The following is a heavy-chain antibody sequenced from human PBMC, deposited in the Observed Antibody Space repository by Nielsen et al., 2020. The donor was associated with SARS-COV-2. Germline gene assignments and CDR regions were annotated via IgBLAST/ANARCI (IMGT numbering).Heavy chain of an antibody. Sequence: SETLSLTCTVSGGSISSSSYYWGWIRQPPGKGLEWIGSIYYSGSTYYNPSLKSRVTISVDTSKNQFSLKLSSVTAADTAVYYCARYTHYYDSSGYYYWGQGTLVTVSS. CDR1: GGSISSSSYY. CDR2: IYYSGST. D-gene: IGHD3-22*01. CDR3: ARYTHYYDSSGYYY. V-gene: IGHV4-39*01. J-gene: IGHJ4*02.